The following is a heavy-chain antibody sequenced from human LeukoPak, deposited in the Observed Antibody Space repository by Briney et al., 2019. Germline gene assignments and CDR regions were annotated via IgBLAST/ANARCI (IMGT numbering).Heavy chain of an antibody. V-gene: IGHV4-39*01. D-gene: IGHD3-10*01. Sequence: SETLSLTCTVSGGSISSSSYYWGWIRQPPGKGLEWIGSIYYSGSTYHNPSLKSRVTISVDTSKNQFSLKLSSVTAADTAVYYCARARTVLLWFGELSNWFDPWGQGTLVTVSS. CDR3: ARARTVLLWFGELSNWFDP. CDR2: IYYSGST. J-gene: IGHJ5*02. CDR1: GGSISSSSYY.